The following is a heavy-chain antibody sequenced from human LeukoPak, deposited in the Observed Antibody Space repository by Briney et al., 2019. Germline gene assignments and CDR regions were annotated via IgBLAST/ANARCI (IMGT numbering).Heavy chain of an antibody. Sequence: PGGSLRLSCAASGFSVMTNYMSWVRQAPGKGLEWVSVIYSGGSGGTIFYADSVKGRFTIARDDSRNTLYLQMNSLRPEDTAVYYCAREGGSGFCSSASCALASWGQGTLVTVSS. CDR1: GFSVMTNY. D-gene: IGHD2-2*01. V-gene: IGHV3-66*02. CDR3: AREGGSGFCSSASCALAS. CDR2: IYSGGSGGTI. J-gene: IGHJ4*02.